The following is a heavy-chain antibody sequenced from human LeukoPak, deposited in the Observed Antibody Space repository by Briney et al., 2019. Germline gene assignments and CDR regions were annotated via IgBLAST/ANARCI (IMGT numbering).Heavy chain of an antibody. CDR2: IYAGGTI. CDR1: GFTVSSNY. V-gene: IGHV3-53*01. J-gene: IGHJ3*02. D-gene: IGHD2-15*01. Sequence: QTGGSLRLSCAASGFTVSSNYMSWARQAPGRGLEWVSIIYAGGTIYYADSVKGRFIISRDNSKNTLYLQMNSLRVEDTAVYYCARAPGIRNAFDIWGQGTMVTVSS. CDR3: ARAPGIRNAFDI.